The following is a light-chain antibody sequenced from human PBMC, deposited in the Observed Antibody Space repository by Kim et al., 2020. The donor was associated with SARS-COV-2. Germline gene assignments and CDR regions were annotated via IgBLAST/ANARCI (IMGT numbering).Light chain of an antibody. V-gene: IGLV2-14*03. CDR2: DIN. CDR3: SSYTSTSSIL. J-gene: IGLJ2*01. Sequence: QSALTQPASVSGSPGQSITISCTGSANDIGNYNYVSWHQQHPGRAPKLLIYDINVRPSGVSDRFSGSKSGNTASLTIAGLQSEDEAFYYCSSYTSTSSILFGGGTKVTVL. CDR1: ANDIGNYNY.